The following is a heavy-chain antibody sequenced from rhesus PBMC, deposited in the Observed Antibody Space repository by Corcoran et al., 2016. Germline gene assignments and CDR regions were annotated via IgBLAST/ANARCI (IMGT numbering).Heavy chain of an antibody. V-gene: IGHV1S2*01. CDR3: ALTEEYYFDY. D-gene: IGHD1-1*01. CDR1: GYTFTDYY. J-gene: IGHJ4*01. CDR2: INPYNGNT. Sequence: QVQLVQSGAEVKKPGSSVKVSCKASGYTFTDYYMHWVRQAPRQGLEWMGCINPYNGNTKYAQKFQGRVTMTRDTSTSTAYMELSSLRSDDTAVYYCALTEEYYFDYWGQGVLVTVSS.